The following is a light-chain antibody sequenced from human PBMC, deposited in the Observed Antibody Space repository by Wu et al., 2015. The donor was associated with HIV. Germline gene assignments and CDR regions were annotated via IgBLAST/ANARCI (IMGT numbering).Light chain of an antibody. J-gene: IGKJ1*01. Sequence: ESVLTQSPGTLSLSPGETAILSCRASESVSSRHFAWYQHKPGQAPRLLILDTFSRATGIPDRFSGSGSQTDFALTISRLEPEDSAVYYCHQYGTSLWTFGQGTKVEVK. CDR3: HQYGTSLWT. CDR2: DTF. CDR1: ESVSSRH. V-gene: IGKV3-20*01.